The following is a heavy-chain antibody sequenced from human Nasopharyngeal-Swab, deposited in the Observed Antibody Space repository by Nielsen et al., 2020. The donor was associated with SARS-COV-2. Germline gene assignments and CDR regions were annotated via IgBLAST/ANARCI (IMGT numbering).Heavy chain of an antibody. Sequence: GGSLRLSCAASGFTFSSYAMSWVRQAPGKGLEWVAAIRGGGGSTYYADSVKGRFTISRDNSKNTLYLQMNSLRAEDTAVYYCASGMGAYDFWSGYYTGRGYYYYGMDVWGQGTTVTVSS. CDR3: ASGMGAYDFWSGYYTGRGYYYYGMDV. J-gene: IGHJ6*02. CDR2: IRGGGGST. D-gene: IGHD3-3*01. CDR1: GFTFSSYA. V-gene: IGHV3-23*01.